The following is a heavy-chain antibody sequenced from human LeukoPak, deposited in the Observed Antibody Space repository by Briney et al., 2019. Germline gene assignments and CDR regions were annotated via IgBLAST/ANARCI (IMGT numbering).Heavy chain of an antibody. CDR1: GYTFTGYY. CDR2: INPDSGGT. CDR3: ARDPGPDYYYYMDV. Sequence: ASVKVSCKASGYTFTGYYMHWVRQAHGQGLEWMGWINPDSGGTKYAQKFQGRVTMTRDTSISTAYMELSRLRSDDTAVYYCARDPGPDYYYYMDVWGKGTTVTVSS. V-gene: IGHV1-2*02. J-gene: IGHJ6*03. D-gene: IGHD2-8*02.